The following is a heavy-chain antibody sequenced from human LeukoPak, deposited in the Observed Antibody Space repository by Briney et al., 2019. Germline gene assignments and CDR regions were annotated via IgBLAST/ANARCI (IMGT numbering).Heavy chain of an antibody. CDR3: ARGDYYGSGTYYKKTVDY. D-gene: IGHD3-10*01. CDR1: GYTFTGYY. CDR2: INPNSGGT. Sequence: ASVKVSCKASGYTFTGYYMHWVRQAPGQGLEWMGWINPNSGGTNYAQKFQGRVTMTGDTSISTAYMELRSLRSDDTAVYYCARGDYYGSGTYYKKTVDYWGQGTLVTVSS. J-gene: IGHJ4*02. V-gene: IGHV1-2*02.